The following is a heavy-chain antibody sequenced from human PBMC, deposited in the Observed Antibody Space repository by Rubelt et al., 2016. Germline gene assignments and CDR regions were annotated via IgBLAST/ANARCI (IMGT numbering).Heavy chain of an antibody. CDR3: ANGGGSSSWYDY. CDR2: INHSGST. J-gene: IGHJ4*02. Sequence: QVQLQQWGAGLLRPSETLSLTCAVYGGSFSGYYWSWISQTPGKGLEWVGEINHSGSTNYNPSRKRRVTISVDTSKNQVSLQLSSVTPGETAVYYCANGGGSSSWYDYWGQGTLVTVSS. V-gene: IGHV4-34*01. D-gene: IGHD6-13*01. CDR1: GGSFSGYY.